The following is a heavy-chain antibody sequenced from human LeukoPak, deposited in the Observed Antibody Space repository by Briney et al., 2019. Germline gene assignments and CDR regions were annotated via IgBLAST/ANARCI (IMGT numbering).Heavy chain of an antibody. CDR1: GGSISSYY. CDR2: IYYSGST. Sequence: SETLSLTCTVSGGSISSYYWSWIRQPPGKGLEWIGYIYYSGSTNYNPSLKSRVTISVDTSKNQFSLKLSSVTAADTAVYYCARRGKWRQTAAAGTNLSGYPGFDYWGQGTLVTVSS. CDR3: ARRGKWRQTAAAGTNLSGYPGFDY. D-gene: IGHD6-13*01. J-gene: IGHJ4*02. V-gene: IGHV4-59*08.